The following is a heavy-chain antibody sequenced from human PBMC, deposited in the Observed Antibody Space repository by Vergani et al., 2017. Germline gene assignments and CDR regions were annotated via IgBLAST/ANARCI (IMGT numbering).Heavy chain of an antibody. V-gene: IGHV3-74*03. CDR3: VRTEYCTGIACNTRFDS. CDR2: IDEYGNRA. D-gene: IGHD2-8*02. Sequence: EVQLVESGGGSVQSGGSLRLSRVASGFSFNTYWMHWVRQVPGKGLMWVARIDEYGNRATYGDFETGRFTISRDNAKNTVFLQMNNLRADDAGVYYCVRTEYCTGIACNTRFDSWGQGALVTVSS. CDR1: GFSFNTYW. J-gene: IGHJ5*01.